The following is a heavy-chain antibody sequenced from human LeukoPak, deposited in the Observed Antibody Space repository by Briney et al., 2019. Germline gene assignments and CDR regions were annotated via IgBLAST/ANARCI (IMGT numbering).Heavy chain of an antibody. CDR3: ARMSSDSSGYYYVYGY. CDR2: IYYSGST. V-gene: IGHV4-59*08. D-gene: IGHD3-22*01. Sequence: GSLRLSCAASGFTFSDYYMSWIRQPPGKGLEWIGYIYYSGSTNYNPSLKSRVTISVDTSKNQFSLKLSSVTAADTAVYYCARMSSDSSGYYYVYGYWGQGTLVTVSS. J-gene: IGHJ4*02. CDR1: GFTFSDYY.